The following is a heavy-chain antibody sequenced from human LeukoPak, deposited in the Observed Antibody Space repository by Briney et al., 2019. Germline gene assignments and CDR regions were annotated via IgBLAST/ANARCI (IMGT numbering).Heavy chain of an antibody. CDR1: GFTVSTNY. J-gene: IGHJ4*02. D-gene: IGHD3-22*01. CDR2: IYSGGST. CDR3: ARGSAYSH. V-gene: IGHV3-66*02. Sequence: GGSLRLSCAASGFTVSTNYMSWVRQAPGKGLEWASVIYSGGSTYYADSVKGRFTISRDNSKNMLYLQMSSLRAEDTAVYYCARGSAYSHWGQGALVTVSS.